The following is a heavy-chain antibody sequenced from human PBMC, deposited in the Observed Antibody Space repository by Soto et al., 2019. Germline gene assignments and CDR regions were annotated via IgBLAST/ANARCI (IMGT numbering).Heavy chain of an antibody. V-gene: IGHV4-28*01. CDR3: ASVWGDYGHYFDY. J-gene: IGHJ4*02. D-gene: IGHD4-17*01. Sequence: SETLSLTCAVSGYSISSSNWWGWIRQPPGKGLEWIGYIYYSGTTYYNPSLKSRVTMSVDTSKNQFSLKLSSVTAADTAVYYCASVWGDYGHYFDYWGQGTLVTVSS. CDR2: IYYSGTT. CDR1: GYSISSSNW.